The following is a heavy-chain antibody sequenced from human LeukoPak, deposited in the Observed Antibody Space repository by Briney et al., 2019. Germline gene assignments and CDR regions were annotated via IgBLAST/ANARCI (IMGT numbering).Heavy chain of an antibody. J-gene: IGHJ6*03. V-gene: IGHV4-34*01. CDR1: GGSFSGFY. CDR3: ARRYAYYYGSGSPIPRYYYYYYMDV. Sequence: PSETLSLTCAVYGGSFSGFYWSWIRQPPGKGLEWIGEINHSGSTDYSPSLKSRVTMSVDTSKNQFSLKLSSVTAADTAVYYCARRYAYYYGSGSPIPRYYYYYYMDVWGKGTTVTISS. CDR2: INHSGST. D-gene: IGHD3-10*01.